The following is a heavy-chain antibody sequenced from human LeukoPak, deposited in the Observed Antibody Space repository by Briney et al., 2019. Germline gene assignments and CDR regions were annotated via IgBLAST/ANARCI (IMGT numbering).Heavy chain of an antibody. Sequence: ASVKVSCKASGYTFTGYYMHWVRQAPGQGLEWMGWIHPITGGTNYAQQFQGRVTMTRDTSISTAYMELTRLRFDDTAVYYCARGATAGPWGYFDLWGRGTLVTVSS. CDR2: IHPITGGT. CDR1: GYTFTGYY. V-gene: IGHV1-2*02. J-gene: IGHJ2*01. D-gene: IGHD6-13*01. CDR3: ARGATAGPWGYFDL.